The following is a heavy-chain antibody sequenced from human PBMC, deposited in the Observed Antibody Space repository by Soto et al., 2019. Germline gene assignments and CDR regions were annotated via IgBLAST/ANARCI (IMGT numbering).Heavy chain of an antibody. CDR1: GYTFTTYF. CDR3: ETSLQLRKGWAFDY. Sequence: ASVKVSCKASGYTFTTYFMQWVRQAPGQGLEWVGIINPSDGTTSYAQKFQGRVTMTRDTSTSTVYMDLSSLRSEDTAVYYCETSLQLRKGWAFDYWGQGTPVTV. V-gene: IGHV1-46*01. D-gene: IGHD1-1*01. CDR2: INPSDGTT. J-gene: IGHJ4*02.